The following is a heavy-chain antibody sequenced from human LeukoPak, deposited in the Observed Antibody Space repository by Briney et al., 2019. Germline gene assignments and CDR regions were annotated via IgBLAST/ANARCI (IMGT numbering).Heavy chain of an antibody. V-gene: IGHV3-48*04. CDR3: ASTVANDY. J-gene: IGHJ4*02. CDR2: ISIGGSTI. CDR1: GFTFSSYW. D-gene: IGHD4-23*01. Sequence: GGSLRLSCAASGFTFSSYWMSWVRQAPGKGLEWVSYISIGGSTIYYADSVKGRFTISRDNAKNSLYLQMNSLRAEDTAVYYCASTVANDYWGQGTLVTVSS.